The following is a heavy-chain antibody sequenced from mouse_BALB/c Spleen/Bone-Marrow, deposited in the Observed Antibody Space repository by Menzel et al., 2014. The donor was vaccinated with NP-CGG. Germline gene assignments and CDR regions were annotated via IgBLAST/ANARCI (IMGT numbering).Heavy chain of an antibody. CDR1: GYTFTSYW. CDR3: AKEGRGAY. V-gene: IGHV1-87*01. D-gene: IGHD3-3*01. J-gene: IGHJ3*01. Sequence: QVQLQQSGAELARPGASVKLSCKASGYTFTSYWMQWVKQRPGQSLEWIGAIYPGDGDTRYTQKFKGKATLTADKSSSTAYMQLSSLASEDSAVYYCAKEGRGAYWGQGTLVTVSA. CDR2: IYPGDGDT.